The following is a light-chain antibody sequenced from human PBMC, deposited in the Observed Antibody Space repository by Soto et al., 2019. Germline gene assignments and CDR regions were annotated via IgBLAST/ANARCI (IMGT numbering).Light chain of an antibody. J-gene: IGKJ3*01. V-gene: IGKV1-9*01. CDR3: QQLNSYPL. CDR1: QGISSY. CDR2: AAS. Sequence: DIPLTQSPSFLSESVGDRVTITCRASQGISSYLAWYQQKPGKAPKLLIYAASTLQSGVPSRFSGSGSGTEFTLTISSLQPEDFATYYCQQLNSYPLFGPGTKVDIK.